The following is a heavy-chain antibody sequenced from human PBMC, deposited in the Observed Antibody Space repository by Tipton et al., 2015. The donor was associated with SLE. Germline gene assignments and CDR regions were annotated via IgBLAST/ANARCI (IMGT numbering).Heavy chain of an antibody. Sequence: TLSLTCTVSGGSISSSSYYWSWIRQSPGKGLEWIGEVNHLGTIYYNASLKSRVTISINTSKSHFSLKLTSVTAADTAVYYCARMEGMITYGGIAGLWGQGTVVTVSS. CDR2: VNHLGTI. CDR3: ARMEGMITYGGIAGL. CDR1: GGSISSSSYY. V-gene: IGHV4-39*02. D-gene: IGHD3-16*01. J-gene: IGHJ4*02.